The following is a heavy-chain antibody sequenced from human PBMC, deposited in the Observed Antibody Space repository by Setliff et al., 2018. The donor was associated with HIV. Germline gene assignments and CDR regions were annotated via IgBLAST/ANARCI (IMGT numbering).Heavy chain of an antibody. D-gene: IGHD6-19*01. V-gene: IGHV4-34*01. CDR1: GGSFSAYH. CDR2: INHSGST. Sequence: TLSLTCAVYGGSFSAYHWSWIRQTPGKGLEWLGEINHSGSTYYNPSLKSRVTVSADTSKNQFSLRLNSVTAADTAVYYCAREERGWSNRGAFDVWGLGTMVT. J-gene: IGHJ3*01. CDR3: AREERGWSNRGAFDV.